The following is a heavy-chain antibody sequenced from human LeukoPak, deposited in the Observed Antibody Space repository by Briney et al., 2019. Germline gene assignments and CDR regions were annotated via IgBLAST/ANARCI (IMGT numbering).Heavy chain of an antibody. J-gene: IGHJ4*02. Sequence: GGSLRLSCAASGFTFSSYGVHWVRQAPGKGLEWVAVIWYDGSNKYYADSVKGRFTISRDNSKNTLYLQMNSLRAEDTAVYYCARDHMSGAAQDIDYWGQGTLVTVSS. V-gene: IGHV3-33*01. CDR1: GFTFSSYG. CDR3: ARDHMSGAAQDIDY. D-gene: IGHD6-6*01. CDR2: IWYDGSNK.